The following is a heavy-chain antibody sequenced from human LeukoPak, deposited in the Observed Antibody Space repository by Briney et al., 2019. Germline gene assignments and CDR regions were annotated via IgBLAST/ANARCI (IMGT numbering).Heavy chain of an antibody. CDR2: INQDASSI. Sequence: PGGSLRLSCAASGFTFSNYWMSWVRQAPDKGLEWVANINQDASSINYAGSVKGRFTIPRDNAKKSLYLQMNSLRAEDTAVYYCVKDRTGTYTLDYWGQGTLVTVSS. J-gene: IGHJ4*02. D-gene: IGHD3-10*01. V-gene: IGHV3-7*01. CDR1: GFTFSNYW. CDR3: VKDRTGTYTLDY.